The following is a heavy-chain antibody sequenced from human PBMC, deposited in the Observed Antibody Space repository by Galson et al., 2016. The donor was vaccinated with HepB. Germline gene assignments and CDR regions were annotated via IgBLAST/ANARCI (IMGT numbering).Heavy chain of an antibody. D-gene: IGHD2-2*01. CDR1: GDSISTSRYSY. Sequence: TLSLTCTVSGDSISTSRYSYWSWLRQPVGKGPEWIGLIYASGSTDYTPSLRSRVTISVEMSKNQFSLNLNSVAAADTAVYFCAREPATSLFDMWGQGTLVTVSS. CDR2: IYASGST. CDR3: AREPATSLFDM. V-gene: IGHV4-61*02. J-gene: IGHJ4*02.